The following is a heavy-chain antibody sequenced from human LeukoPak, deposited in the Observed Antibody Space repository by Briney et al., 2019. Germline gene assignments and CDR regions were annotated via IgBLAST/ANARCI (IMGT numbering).Heavy chain of an antibody. CDR3: ARVKRFQGMLDY. J-gene: IGHJ4*02. V-gene: IGHV4-34*01. D-gene: IGHD3-3*01. Sequence: LETLSLTCAVYGGSFSGYYWSWIRQPPGKGLEWIGEINHSGSTNYNPSLKSRVTISVDTSKNQFSLKLSSVTAADTAVYYCARVKRFQGMLDYWGQGTLVTVSS. CDR2: INHSGST. CDR1: GGSFSGYY.